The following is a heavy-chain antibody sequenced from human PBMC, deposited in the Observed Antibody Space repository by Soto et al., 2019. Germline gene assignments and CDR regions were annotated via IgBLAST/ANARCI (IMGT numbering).Heavy chain of an antibody. CDR1: GGTFSSYS. D-gene: IGHD1-26*01. CDR2: IIPIFGTA. V-gene: IGHV1-69*01. CDR3: ARDGGSHSGGIDY. J-gene: IGHJ4*02. Sequence: QVQLVQSGAEVKKPGSSVKVSCKASGGTFSSYSINWVRQAPGQGPEWMGEIIPIFGTANYAQTIQGRVTITADEPKSTAYMELSSVRSEDTAVYYCARDGGSHSGGIDYWGQGTLVTVSS.